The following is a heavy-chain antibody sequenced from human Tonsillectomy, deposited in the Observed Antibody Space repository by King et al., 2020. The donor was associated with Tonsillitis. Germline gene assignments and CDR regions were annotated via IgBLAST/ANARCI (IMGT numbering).Heavy chain of an antibody. D-gene: IGHD4-17*01. Sequence: VQLQQWGAGLLKPSETLSLTCAVYGGSFSGYYWSWIRQPPGKGLEWIGEINHSGSTNYNPSLKSRVTISVDTSKNQFSLKLSSVTAADTAVYYCARAGTTVTTNFWYFDLWGRGTLVTVSS. J-gene: IGHJ2*01. CDR3: ARAGTTVTTNFWYFDL. V-gene: IGHV4-34*01. CDR1: GGSFSGYY. CDR2: INHSGST.